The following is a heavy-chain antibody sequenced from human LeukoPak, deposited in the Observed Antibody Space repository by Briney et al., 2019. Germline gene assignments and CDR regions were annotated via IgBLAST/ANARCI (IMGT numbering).Heavy chain of an antibody. CDR1: GFTFSSYA. Sequence: GGSLRLSCQTSGFTFSSYAMHWVRQAPGKGLEWVAVIWFDRTTEYYADSVKGRFTISRDNSKNILYVQMNSLRVEDTAVYYCAGPTSSGVGYWGQGTLVTVSS. D-gene: IGHD2-2*01. CDR3: AGPTSSGVGY. CDR2: IWFDRTTE. J-gene: IGHJ4*02. V-gene: IGHV3-30*02.